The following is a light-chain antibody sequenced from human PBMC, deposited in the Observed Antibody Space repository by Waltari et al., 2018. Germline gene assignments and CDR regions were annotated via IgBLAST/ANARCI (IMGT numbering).Light chain of an antibody. CDR3: QQYNNWPRT. CDR2: GAS. V-gene: IGKV3-15*01. J-gene: IGKJ2*01. CDR1: QSVSSN. Sequence: EIVMTQSPATLSVSPGERATLSCRASQSVSSNLAWYPQKPGQAPRLLIYGASTRATGIPARFSGSGSRTEFTLTISSMQSEDFAVYYWQQYNNWPRTFGQGTKLEIK.